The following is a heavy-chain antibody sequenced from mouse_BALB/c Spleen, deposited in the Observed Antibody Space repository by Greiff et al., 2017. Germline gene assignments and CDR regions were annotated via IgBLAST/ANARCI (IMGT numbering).Heavy chain of an antibody. V-gene: IGHV5-17*02. CDR2: ISSGSSTI. D-gene: IGHD2-12*01. Sequence: VQLKESGGGLVQPGGSRKLSCAASGFTFSSFGMHWVRQAPEKGLEWVAYISSGSSTIYYADTVKGRFTISRDNPKNTLFLQMTSLRSEDTAMYYCARFPYASYYYAMDYWGQGTSVTVSS. CDR1: GFTFSSFG. J-gene: IGHJ4*01. CDR3: ARFPYASYYYAMDY.